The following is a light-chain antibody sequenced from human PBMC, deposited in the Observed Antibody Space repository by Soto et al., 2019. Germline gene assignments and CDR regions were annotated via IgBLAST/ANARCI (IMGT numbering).Light chain of an antibody. CDR2: DAS. V-gene: IGKV1-5*01. Sequence: DIQMTQSPSTLSASVGDRVTITCRASQSISSWLAWYQQKPGKAPKLLIYDASSLESGVPSRFSGSGSGTEFTITSSSRQPDDFAAYYCQQYNSYSTFGQGTKVELK. CDR1: QSISSW. J-gene: IGKJ1*01. CDR3: QQYNSYST.